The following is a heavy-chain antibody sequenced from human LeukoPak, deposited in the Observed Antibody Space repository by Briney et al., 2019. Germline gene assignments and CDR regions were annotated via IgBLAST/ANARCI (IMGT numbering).Heavy chain of an antibody. CDR2: IYHSGGT. V-gene: IGHV4-4*02. CDR1: GGSISSSNW. D-gene: IGHD3-22*01. J-gene: IGHJ4*02. CDR3: ARGIPGYFGTSGYYYEY. Sequence: SGTLSLTCAVSGGSISSSNWWSWVRQPPGKGLEWIGEIYHSGGTNYNPSLKSRVTISVDKSKNQFSLKLSSVTAADTAVYYCARGIPGYFGTSGYYYEYWGQGILVTVSS.